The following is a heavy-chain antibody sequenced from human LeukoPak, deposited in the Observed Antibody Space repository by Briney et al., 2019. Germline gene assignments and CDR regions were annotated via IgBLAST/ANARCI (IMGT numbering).Heavy chain of an antibody. V-gene: IGHV3-48*01. CDR3: AHDPNWEMDY. Sequence: GGSLKLSCAASGFTFSSHSMNWVRQAPGKGLEWVSYISSSSSTIYYADSVKGRFTISRDNAKNSLYLQMNSLRAEDTALYYCAHDPNWEMDYWGQGVLVTVSS. CDR1: GFTFSSHS. J-gene: IGHJ4*02. D-gene: IGHD7-27*01. CDR2: ISSSSSTI.